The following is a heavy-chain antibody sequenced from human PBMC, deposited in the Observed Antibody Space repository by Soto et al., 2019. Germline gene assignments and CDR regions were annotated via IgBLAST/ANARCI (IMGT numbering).Heavy chain of an antibody. J-gene: IGHJ6*03. D-gene: IGHD6-13*01. CDR3: AKEGGYSISWPRNYMDV. CDR2: ISWNSGSI. Sequence: PGGSLRLSCVVSGLTFTRAWINWVRQAPGKGLEWVSGISWNSGSIGYADSVKGRFTISRDNAKNSLYLQMNSLRAEDTALYYCAKEGGYSISWPRNYMDVWGKGTTVTVSS. V-gene: IGHV3-9*01. CDR1: GLTFTRAW.